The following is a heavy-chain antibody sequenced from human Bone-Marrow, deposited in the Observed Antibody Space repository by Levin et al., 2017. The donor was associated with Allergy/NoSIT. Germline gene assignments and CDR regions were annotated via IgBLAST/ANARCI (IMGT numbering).Heavy chain of an antibody. CDR3: TTAPVVVEPPTPEHSDY. CDR2: IRSQSDGGTT. J-gene: IGHJ4*02. V-gene: IGHV3-15*01. D-gene: IGHD2-15*01. CDR1: DFTFNTAW. Sequence: GGSLRLSCAVSDFTFNTAWMSWVRQAPGKGLQWVGRIRSQSDGGTTDYATPVKGRFIISRDDSENTLYLQMTSLKIQDTAVYYCTTAPVVVEPPTPEHSDYWGPGSLVTVSS.